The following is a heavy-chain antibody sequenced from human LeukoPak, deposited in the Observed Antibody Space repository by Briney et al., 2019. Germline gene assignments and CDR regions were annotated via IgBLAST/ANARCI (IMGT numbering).Heavy chain of an antibody. CDR2: INPNSGGT. J-gene: IGHJ6*02. Sequence: HGASVKVSCKASGYTFTGYYMHWVRQAPGQGLEWMGWINPNSGGTSYAQKFQGRVTMTRDTSISTAYMELSRLRSDDTAVYYCATGKDIVVVVAALHYYGMDVWGQGTTVTVSS. CDR1: GYTFTGYY. D-gene: IGHD2-15*01. V-gene: IGHV1-2*02. CDR3: ATGKDIVVVVAALHYYGMDV.